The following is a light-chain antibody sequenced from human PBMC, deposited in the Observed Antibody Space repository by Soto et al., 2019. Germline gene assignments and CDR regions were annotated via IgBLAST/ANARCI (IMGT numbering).Light chain of an antibody. J-gene: IGKJ4*01. CDR1: QIVSSNY. CDR3: QQYGDSPRGT. Sequence: EMDMTQSPATLSVSPGEGATLSCGASQIVSSNYLAWYQQKPGLAPRLLIYDASSRATGVPDRFRGSGSGTDFTLTINRLEPEDFAVYYCQQYGDSPRGTFGGGTKVEIK. CDR2: DAS. V-gene: IGKV3D-20*01.